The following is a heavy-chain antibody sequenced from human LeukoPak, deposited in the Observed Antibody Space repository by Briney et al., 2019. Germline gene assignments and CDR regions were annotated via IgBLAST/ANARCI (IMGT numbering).Heavy chain of an antibody. Sequence: SETLSLTCNVSGDSVSSDNFYWAWIRQPPGKGMEWIGYMHDSGSTNHNPSLKSRVTMSVDTSKNQFSLKLTSVTAADTAVYYCAKFEPGRWFDPWGQGTLVTVSS. CDR2: MHDSGST. CDR3: AKFEPGRWFDP. D-gene: IGHD3-10*01. V-gene: IGHV4-61*01. J-gene: IGHJ5*02. CDR1: GDSVSSDNFY.